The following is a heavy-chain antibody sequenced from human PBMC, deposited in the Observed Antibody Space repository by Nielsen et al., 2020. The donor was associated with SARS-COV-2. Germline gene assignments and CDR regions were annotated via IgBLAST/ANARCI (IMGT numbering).Heavy chain of an antibody. CDR3: ARGGITMGWFDP. CDR2: MNPNSGNT. Sequence: ASVKVSCKASGYTFTSYDINWVRQATGQGLEWMGWMNPNSGNTGYAQKFQGRVTMTRNTSISTAYMKLSSLRSEDTAVYYCARGGITMGWFDPWGQGTLVTVSS. CDR1: GYTFTSYD. J-gene: IGHJ5*02. V-gene: IGHV1-8*01. D-gene: IGHD3-10*01.